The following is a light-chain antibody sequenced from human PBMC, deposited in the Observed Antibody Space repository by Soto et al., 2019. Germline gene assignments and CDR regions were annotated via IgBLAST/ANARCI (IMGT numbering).Light chain of an antibody. CDR3: LQDHNYPLT. Sequence: ALQMAQSPSSLSASVGDRVTITCRASQGIGNDVGWFQQKPGKAPKLLIYAAATLPSGLPSRFSSSRSGTDFTLTISSQQPEDFATYYCLQDHNYPLTFGGGTKVEIK. J-gene: IGKJ4*01. CDR2: AAA. V-gene: IGKV1-6*02. CDR1: QGIGND.